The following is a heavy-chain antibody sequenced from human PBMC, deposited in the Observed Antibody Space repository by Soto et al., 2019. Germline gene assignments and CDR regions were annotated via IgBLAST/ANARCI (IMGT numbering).Heavy chain of an antibody. CDR2: IIPIFGTA. J-gene: IGHJ5*02. CDR1: GGTFSSYA. V-gene: IGHV1-69*06. Sequence: SVKVSCKASGGTFSSYAISWVRQAPGQGLEWMGGIIPIFGTAYYAQKFQGRVTITADKSTSTAYMELSSLRSEDTAVYYCARGTPVDTAMARNWFDPWGQGTLVTVSS. CDR3: ARGTPVDTAMARNWFDP. D-gene: IGHD5-18*01.